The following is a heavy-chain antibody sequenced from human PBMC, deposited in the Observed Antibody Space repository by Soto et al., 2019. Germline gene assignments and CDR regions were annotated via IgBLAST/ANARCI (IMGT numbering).Heavy chain of an antibody. D-gene: IGHD3-10*01. J-gene: IGHJ4*02. Sequence: EVQLLESGGGLVQPGGSLRLSCAASGFTFSSYAMSWVRQAPGKGLGWVSAIGGSGGSTYNADSVKGRFTIPRDNSKNTLYLQMNSLRAEDTAVYYCAKEGRGVTFGACDYWGQGTLVTVSS. V-gene: IGHV3-23*01. CDR3: AKEGRGVTFGACDY. CDR1: GFTFSSYA. CDR2: IGGSGGST.